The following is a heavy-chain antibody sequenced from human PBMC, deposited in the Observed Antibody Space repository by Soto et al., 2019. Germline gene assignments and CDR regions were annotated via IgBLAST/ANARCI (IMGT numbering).Heavy chain of an antibody. CDR2: ISRSSSTI. D-gene: IGHD2-2*01. CDR1: GFTFSDYS. V-gene: IGHV3-48*02. CDR3: ARGFCLSSSCYV. J-gene: IGHJ6*02. Sequence: EPQLVESGGGLVQPGGSLRLSCAASGFTFSDYSMNWVRQAPGKGLEWVSYISRSSSTIYYADSVKGRFTISRDNPKKSLYMQMNSLTDEDATVYYCARGFCLSSSCYVWGQGTMVTVSS.